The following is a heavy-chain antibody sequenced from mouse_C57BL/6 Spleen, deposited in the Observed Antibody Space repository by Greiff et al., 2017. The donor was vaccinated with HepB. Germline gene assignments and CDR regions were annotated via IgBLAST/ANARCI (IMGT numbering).Heavy chain of an antibody. J-gene: IGHJ2*01. V-gene: IGHV1-15*01. Sequence: VQLVESGAELVRPGASVTLSCKASGYTFTDYEMHWVKQTPVHGLEWIGAIDPETGGTAYNQKFKGKAILTADKSSSTAYMELRSLTSEDSAVYYCTRWYTTPTSWGQGTTLTVSS. D-gene: IGHD2-10*01. CDR3: TRWYTTPTS. CDR2: IDPETGGT. CDR1: GYTFTDYE.